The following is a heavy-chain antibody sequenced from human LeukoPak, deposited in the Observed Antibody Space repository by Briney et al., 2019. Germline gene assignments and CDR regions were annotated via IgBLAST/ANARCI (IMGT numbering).Heavy chain of an antibody. V-gene: IGHV1-69*04. Sequence: APVKVSCKASGGTFSSYAISWVRQAPGQGLEWMGRIIPILGIANYAQKFQGRVTITADKSTSTAYMELSSLRSEDTAVYYCASTSIAARTFDYWGQGTLVTVSS. D-gene: IGHD6-6*01. CDR1: GGTFSSYA. J-gene: IGHJ4*02. CDR2: IIPILGIA. CDR3: ASTSIAARTFDY.